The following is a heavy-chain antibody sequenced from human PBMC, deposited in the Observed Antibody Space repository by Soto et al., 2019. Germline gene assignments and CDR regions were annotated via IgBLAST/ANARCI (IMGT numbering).Heavy chain of an antibody. Sequence: TLSLTCTVSGGSINSGDYYWSWIRQPPGKGLEWIGYIYYSGSTYYNPSLKSRVTISVDTSKNQFSLKLSSVTAADTAVYYCARDRGVAMTVDRWGQGTLVTVSS. J-gene: IGHJ5*02. D-gene: IGHD3-3*01. V-gene: IGHV4-30-4*01. CDR2: IYYSGST. CDR1: GGSINSGDYY. CDR3: ARDRGVAMTVDR.